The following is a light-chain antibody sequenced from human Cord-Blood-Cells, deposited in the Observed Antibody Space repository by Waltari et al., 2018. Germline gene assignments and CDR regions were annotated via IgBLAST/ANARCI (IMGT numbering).Light chain of an antibody. CDR1: SSDVGGYNY. J-gene: IGLJ3*02. V-gene: IGLV2-14*01. CDR3: SSYTSSSTWV. Sequence: QSALTQPASVSGSPGQSITISCTGTSSDVGGYNYVSWYQQHPGKAPNLMIYDVSKRHAGVSKRFSGSKSGNTASLTISGLQAEDEADYYCSSYTSSSTWVFGGGTKLTVL. CDR2: DVS.